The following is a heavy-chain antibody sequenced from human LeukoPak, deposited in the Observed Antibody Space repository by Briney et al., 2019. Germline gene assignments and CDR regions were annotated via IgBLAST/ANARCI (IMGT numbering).Heavy chain of an antibody. CDR1: GGTFSSYA. CDR2: IIPIFGTA. V-gene: IGHV1-69*05. D-gene: IGHD2-2*01. Sequence: SVKVSCKASGGTFSSYAISWVRQAPGQGLEWVGGIIPIFGTANYAQKFQGRVTITTDESTSTAYMELSSLRSEDTAVYYCARGAYCSSTSCYPFDYWGQGTLVTVSS. CDR3: ARGAYCSSTSCYPFDY. J-gene: IGHJ4*02.